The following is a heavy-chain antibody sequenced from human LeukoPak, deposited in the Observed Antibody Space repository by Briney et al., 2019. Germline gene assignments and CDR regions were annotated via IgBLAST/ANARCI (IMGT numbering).Heavy chain of an antibody. Sequence: GGSLRLSCAASGFTFSSYWMHSVRQAPGKGRVWVSRINSDGSSTIYADSVQGPFTISRDNAKNTLYLQMNSLRAEDTAVYYCAKTTWPAYFDYWGQGTLVTVSS. J-gene: IGHJ4*02. D-gene: IGHD4-17*01. CDR2: INSDGSST. CDR3: AKTTWPAYFDY. V-gene: IGHV3-74*01. CDR1: GFTFSSYW.